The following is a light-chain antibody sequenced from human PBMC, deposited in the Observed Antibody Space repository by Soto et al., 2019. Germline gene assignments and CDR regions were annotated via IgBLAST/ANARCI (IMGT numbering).Light chain of an antibody. V-gene: IGLV2-14*01. Sequence: QSVLTQPASVSGSPGQSITISCTGTSSDVGGYNYVSWYQQHPGKAPKLMIHDVSNRPPGVSNRFSGSKSGNTASLTISGLQAEDEADYYCSSYTSSSPYVFGTGTKVTVL. CDR3: SSYTSSSPYV. CDR1: SSDVGGYNY. J-gene: IGLJ1*01. CDR2: DVS.